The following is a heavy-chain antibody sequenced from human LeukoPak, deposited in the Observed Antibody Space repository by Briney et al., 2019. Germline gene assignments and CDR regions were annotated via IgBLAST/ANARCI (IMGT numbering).Heavy chain of an antibody. D-gene: IGHD6-19*01. CDR2: IYTSGST. Sequence: SQTLSLTCTVSGGSISRGSYYWSWIRQPAGKGLEWIGRIYTSGSTNYNPSLKSRVTISVDTSKNQFSLKLSSVTAADTAVYYCARASISAAGPALIDYWGQGTLVTVSS. V-gene: IGHV4-61*02. CDR1: GGSISRGSYY. J-gene: IGHJ4*02. CDR3: ARASISAAGPALIDY.